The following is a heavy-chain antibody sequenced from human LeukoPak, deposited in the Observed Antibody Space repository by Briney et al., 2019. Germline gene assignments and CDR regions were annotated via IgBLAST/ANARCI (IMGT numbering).Heavy chain of an antibody. CDR2: INHSGST. V-gene: IGHV4-4*02. D-gene: IGHD1-26*01. J-gene: IGHJ4*02. CDR3: ASGHPITVGYYFDY. Sequence: SETLSLTCAVSGYSISSGYWWSWVRQPPGKGLEWIGEINHSGSTNYNPSLKSRVTISVDTSKNQFSLNLSSVTAADTAVYYCASGHPITVGYYFDYWGQGTLVTVSS. CDR1: GYSISSGYW.